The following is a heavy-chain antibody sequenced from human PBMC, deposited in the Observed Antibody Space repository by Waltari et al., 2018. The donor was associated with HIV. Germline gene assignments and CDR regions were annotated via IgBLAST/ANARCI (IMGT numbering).Heavy chain of an antibody. J-gene: IGHJ4*02. V-gene: IGHV4-34*01. Sequence: QVELHPRGAGLLKPSETLSLKCAVYDEDDYADSFIGGSLRASHLHNSWHWTRQAPGKGLQWIGEIYYTGSTHYNPSFKSRVTISVDTSKKQFYLELNSVTAADTAVYYCARSVGLDYVWGSYPDKWGQGTLVTVSA. CDR3: ARSVGLDYVWGSYPDK. CDR1: DEDDYADSFIGGSLRASHLHNS. D-gene: IGHD3-16*02. CDR2: IYYTGST.